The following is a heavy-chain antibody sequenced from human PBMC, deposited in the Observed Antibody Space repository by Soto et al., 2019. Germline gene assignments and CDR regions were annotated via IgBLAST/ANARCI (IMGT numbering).Heavy chain of an antibody. CDR3: AKDLLDYGDYINSRIIDY. CDR2: ISGSGGST. D-gene: IGHD4-17*01. V-gene: IGHV3-23*01. J-gene: IGHJ4*02. CDR1: GFTFSSYA. Sequence: GGSLRLSCAASGFTFSSYAMSWVRQAPGKGLEWVSAISGSGGSTYYADSVKGRFTISRDNSKNTLYLQMNSLRAEDTAVYYCAKDLLDYGDYINSRIIDYWGQGTLVTVSS.